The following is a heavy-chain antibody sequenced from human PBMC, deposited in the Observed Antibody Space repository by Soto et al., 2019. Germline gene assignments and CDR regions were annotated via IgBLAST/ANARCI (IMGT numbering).Heavy chain of an antibody. Sequence: GSLRLSCAASGFTFSSYSMNWVRQAPGKGLEWVSSISFIPSYIYYADSVKGRFTISRDNAKNSLYLQMDSLRAEDTAVYYCARVESARYCSGGTCYSCYWGQGTLVTVSS. CDR1: GFTFSSYS. V-gene: IGHV3-21*01. CDR2: ISFIPSYI. D-gene: IGHD2-15*01. CDR3: ARVESARYCSGGTCYSCY. J-gene: IGHJ4*02.